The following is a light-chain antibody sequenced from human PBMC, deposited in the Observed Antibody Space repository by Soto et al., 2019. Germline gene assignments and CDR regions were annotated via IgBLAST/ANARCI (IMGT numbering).Light chain of an antibody. Sequence: EIVLTQSPGTLSLSPGDSAALSCRASESVASNYLAWYQQKRGQAPRLLIYTASSRATGIPDRFSGGGSGADFTLTISRLEPEDSAVYYCQQYGSSPWTLGQGTKVDSK. CDR3: QQYGSSPWT. CDR1: ESVASNY. CDR2: TAS. J-gene: IGKJ1*01. V-gene: IGKV3-20*01.